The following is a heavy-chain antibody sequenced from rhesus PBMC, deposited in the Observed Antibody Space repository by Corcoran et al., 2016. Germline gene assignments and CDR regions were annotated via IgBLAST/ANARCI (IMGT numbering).Heavy chain of an antibody. Sequence: VQLQESGPGVVTPSETLSLTCAVSGGSISGGYDWSWIRQPPGKGLEWIGYIYGSSGSTNYNPSLKNRVTISKDASKNEFSLKLSSVTAADTAVYYCARRTGYYTPFHYWGQGVLVTVSS. CDR2: IYGSSGST. V-gene: IGHV4-76*01. CDR1: GGSISGGYD. D-gene: IGHD3-3*01. CDR3: ARRTGYYTPFHY. J-gene: IGHJ4*01.